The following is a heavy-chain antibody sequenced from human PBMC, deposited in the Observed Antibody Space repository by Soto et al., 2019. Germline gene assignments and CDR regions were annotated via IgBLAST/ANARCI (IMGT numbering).Heavy chain of an antibody. CDR2: IYYSGST. V-gene: IGHV4-59*01. Sequence: PSETLSLTCTVSGGSISSYYWIWIRQPPGRGLEWIGYIYYSGSTNYNPSLKSRVTISVDTSKNQFSLKLSSVTAADTAMYYCARTIKGEGSLEFDSWGQENLLTVSS. CDR3: ARTIKGEGSLEFDS. D-gene: IGHD1-26*01. J-gene: IGHJ4*02. CDR1: GGSISSYY.